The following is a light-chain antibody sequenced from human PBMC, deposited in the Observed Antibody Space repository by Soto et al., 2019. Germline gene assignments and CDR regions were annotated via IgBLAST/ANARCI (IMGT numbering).Light chain of an antibody. Sequence: EIVMTQSPATLSVSPGERATLSCRASQSVSNNLAWYRQKPGQAPRLLIYGASTRATGIPARFSGSGSVTEFTLPLSRLQSEDFAVSYCQQYNNWPRTFAQGAKVEIK. CDR2: GAS. V-gene: IGKV3-15*01. J-gene: IGKJ1*01. CDR3: QQYNNWPRT. CDR1: QSVSNN.